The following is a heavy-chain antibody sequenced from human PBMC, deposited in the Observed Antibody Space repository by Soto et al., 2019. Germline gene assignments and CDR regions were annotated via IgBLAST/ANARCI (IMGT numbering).Heavy chain of an antibody. Sequence: GGSLRLSCAASAFTFSSYSMNWVRQAPGKGLEWVSYTDRSSRAIYYADSVKGRFTISRDNGKNSLYLQMNSLRAEDTAVYYCTTGILIAVAGPDAFDIWGQGTMVTVSS. D-gene: IGHD6-19*01. V-gene: IGHV3-48*01. CDR1: AFTFSSYS. J-gene: IGHJ3*02. CDR3: TTGILIAVAGPDAFDI. CDR2: TDRSSRAI.